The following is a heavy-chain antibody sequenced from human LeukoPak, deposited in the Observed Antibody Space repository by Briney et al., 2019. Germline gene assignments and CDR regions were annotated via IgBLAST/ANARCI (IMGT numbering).Heavy chain of an antibody. CDR1: GGTFSSYA. Sequence: GASVKVSCKASGGTFSSYAISWVRQAPGQGLEWMGGIIPIFGTANYAQKFQGRVTITADESTSTAYMELSSLRSEDTAVYYCARDQEGEVPAAVYYWGQGTLVTVSS. V-gene: IGHV1-69*13. CDR2: IIPIFGTA. J-gene: IGHJ4*02. D-gene: IGHD2-2*01. CDR3: ARDQEGEVPAAVYY.